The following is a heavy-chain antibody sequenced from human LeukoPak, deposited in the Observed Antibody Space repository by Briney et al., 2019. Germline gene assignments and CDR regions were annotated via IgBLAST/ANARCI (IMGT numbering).Heavy chain of an antibody. J-gene: IGHJ4*02. V-gene: IGHV3-15*01. D-gene: IGHD6-19*01. CDR3: TTTGGRYSSLLY. CDR2: ITSEADGGTT. Sequence: GGSLRLSCAASGFIFSYAWMNWVRQAPGKGLGWVGRITSEADGGTTDYAAPVKGRFTISRDDSKNTLYLQMNGLKMDDTAVYYCTTTGGRYSSLLYWGQGTLVTVSS. CDR1: GFIFSYAW.